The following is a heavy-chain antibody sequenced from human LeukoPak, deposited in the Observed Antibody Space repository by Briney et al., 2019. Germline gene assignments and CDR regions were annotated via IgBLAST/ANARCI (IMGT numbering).Heavy chain of an antibody. CDR3: ARGREYYGSGSYYNQHYYYYMDV. CDR1: GFTFSSYS. Sequence: PGGSLRLSCAASGFTFSSYSMNWVRQAPGKGLEWVSSISSSSSYIYYADSVKGRFTISRDNAKNSLYLQMNNLRAEDTAVYYCARGREYYGSGSYYNQHYYYYMDVWGKGTTVTVSS. J-gene: IGHJ6*03. CDR2: ISSSSSYI. V-gene: IGHV3-21*01. D-gene: IGHD3-10*01.